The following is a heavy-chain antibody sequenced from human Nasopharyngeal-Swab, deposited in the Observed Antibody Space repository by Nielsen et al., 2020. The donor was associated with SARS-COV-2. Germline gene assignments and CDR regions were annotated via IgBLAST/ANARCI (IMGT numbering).Heavy chain of an antibody. J-gene: IGHJ3*02. D-gene: IGHD3-22*01. Sequence: GESLKISCAASGFTFSSYAMSWVRQAPGKGLEWVSAISGSGGSTYYADSVKGRFTISRDNSKNTLYLQMNSLRAEDTAVYYCAKDATRMIVVVITVLAFDIWGQGTMVTVPS. CDR3: AKDATRMIVVVITVLAFDI. CDR2: ISGSGGST. CDR1: GFTFSSYA. V-gene: IGHV3-23*01.